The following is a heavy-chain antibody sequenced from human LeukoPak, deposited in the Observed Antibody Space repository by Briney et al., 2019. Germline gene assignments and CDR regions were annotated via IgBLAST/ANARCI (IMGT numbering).Heavy chain of an antibody. J-gene: IGHJ1*01. CDR2: ISYDGSNK. CDR3: AREVGQQLPRGYFQH. Sequence: PGGSLRLSCAASGFTFSSYAMHWVRQAPGKGLEWVAVISYDGSNKYYTDSVKGRFTISRDNSKNTLYLQMNSLRAEDTAVYYCAREVGQQLPRGYFQHWGQGTLVTVSS. D-gene: IGHD6-13*01. CDR1: GFTFSSYA. V-gene: IGHV3-30*04.